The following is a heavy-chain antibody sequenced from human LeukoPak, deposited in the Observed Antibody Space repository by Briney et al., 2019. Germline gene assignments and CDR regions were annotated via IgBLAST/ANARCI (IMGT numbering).Heavy chain of an antibody. Sequence: SQTLSLTCAISGDSVSSNSAVWNWIRQSPSRGLEWLGRTYYMSKWYNGYAVSVKSRITINPDTSKNQFSLQLDSVTPEDTAVYYCASAASYYGDTAFDIWGQGTMVTVSS. D-gene: IGHD4-17*01. V-gene: IGHV6-1*01. CDR1: GDSVSSNSAV. CDR3: ASAASYYGDTAFDI. J-gene: IGHJ3*02. CDR2: TYYMSKWYN.